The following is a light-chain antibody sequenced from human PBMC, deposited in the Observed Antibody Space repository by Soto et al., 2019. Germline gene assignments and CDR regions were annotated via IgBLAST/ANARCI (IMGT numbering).Light chain of an antibody. V-gene: IGLV1-47*01. CDR2: RNN. J-gene: IGLJ3*02. CDR3: AAWDDSLSAWV. Sequence: QSVLTQPPSASGTPGQRVTISCSGSSSNIGSSTVNWYQHLPGTAPKLLIYRNNQRPSGVPDRFSGSKSGTSASLAISGLRSEDEADYYCAAWDDSLSAWVFGGGTKLTV. CDR1: SSNIGSST.